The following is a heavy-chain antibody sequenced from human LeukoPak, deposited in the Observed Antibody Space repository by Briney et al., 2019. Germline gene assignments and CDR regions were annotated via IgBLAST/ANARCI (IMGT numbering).Heavy chain of an antibody. J-gene: IGHJ3*02. V-gene: IGHV4-34*01. CDR3: ARGLYYYDSSGSTSREPDAFDI. CDR1: GGSFSGYY. Sequence: SETLSLTCAVYGGSFSGYYWSWIRQPPGKGPAWIGEISHSGSTNYNPSLKSRVTISVDTSKNQFSLKLSSVTAADTAVYYCARGLYYYDSSGSTSREPDAFDIWGQGTMVTVSS. D-gene: IGHD3-22*01. CDR2: ISHSGST.